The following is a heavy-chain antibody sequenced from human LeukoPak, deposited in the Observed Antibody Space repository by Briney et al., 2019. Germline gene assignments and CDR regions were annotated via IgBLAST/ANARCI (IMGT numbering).Heavy chain of an antibody. V-gene: IGHV4-39*07. CDR1: GGSISSSSYY. Sequence: PSETLSLTCTVSGGSISSSSYYWGWIRQPPGKGLEWIGSIYYSGSTYYNPSLKSRVTISVDTSKNQFSLKLSSVTAADTAVYYCARGVITFGGVIARRLRPGYFDYWGQGTLVTVSS. CDR3: ARGVITFGGVIARRLRPGYFDY. J-gene: IGHJ4*02. CDR2: IYYSGST. D-gene: IGHD3-16*02.